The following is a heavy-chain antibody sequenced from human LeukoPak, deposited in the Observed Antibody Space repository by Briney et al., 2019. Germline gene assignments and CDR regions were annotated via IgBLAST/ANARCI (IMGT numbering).Heavy chain of an antibody. J-gene: IGHJ4*02. CDR3: ARSPGDCIDY. D-gene: IGHD2-21*01. V-gene: IGHV1-2*02. Sequence: GASVKVSCKASGYTFTGYYMHWVRQAPGQGLEWMGWINPNSGRTNYAQKFQGRVTMTRDTSISTAYMELSRLRSDDTAVYYCARSPGDCIDYWAREPWSPSPQ. CDR2: INPNSGRT. CDR1: GYTFTGYY.